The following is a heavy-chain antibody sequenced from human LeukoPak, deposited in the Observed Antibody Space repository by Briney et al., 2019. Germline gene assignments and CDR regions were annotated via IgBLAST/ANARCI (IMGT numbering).Heavy chain of an antibody. D-gene: IGHD6-19*01. V-gene: IGHV4-59*08. CDR3: ARQSVALDY. CDR1: GGSISSYY. Sequence: PSGTLSLTCTVSGGSISSYYWSWIRQPPGKGLEWIGYIYYSGSTNYNPSLKSRVTISVDTSKNQFSLKLSSVTAADTAVYYCARQSVALDYWGQGTLVTVSS. J-gene: IGHJ4*02. CDR2: IYYSGST.